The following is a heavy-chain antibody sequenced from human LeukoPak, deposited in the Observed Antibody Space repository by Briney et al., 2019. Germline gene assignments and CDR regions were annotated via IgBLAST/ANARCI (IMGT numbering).Heavy chain of an antibody. J-gene: IGHJ4*02. CDR3: ARRPSITMVRGVEFDY. CDR1: GGSFSGYY. Sequence: KPSETLSLTCAVYGGSFSGYYWSWIRQPPGKGLEWIGEINHSGSTNYNPSLKSRVTISVDTSKNQFSLELSSVTAADTAVYYCARRPSITMVRGVEFDYWGQGTLVTVSS. V-gene: IGHV4-34*01. CDR2: INHSGST. D-gene: IGHD3-10*01.